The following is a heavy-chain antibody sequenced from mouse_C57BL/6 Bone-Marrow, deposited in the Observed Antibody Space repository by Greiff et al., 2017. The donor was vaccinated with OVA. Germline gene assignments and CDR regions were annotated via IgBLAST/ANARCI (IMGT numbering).Heavy chain of an antibody. J-gene: IGHJ2*01. CDR3: TRESADFYYFDN. V-gene: IGHV8-8*01. CDR2: IWWDDDK. D-gene: IGHD2-13*01. CDR1: GFSLSTFGMG. Sequence: ESGPGILQPSQTLSLTCSFSGFSLSTFGMGVGWIRQPSGKGLEWLAHIWWDDDKYYNPALKSRLTISKDTSKNQVFLKNANVDTADTTTYYGTRESADFYYFDNRSQGTTLPVSS.